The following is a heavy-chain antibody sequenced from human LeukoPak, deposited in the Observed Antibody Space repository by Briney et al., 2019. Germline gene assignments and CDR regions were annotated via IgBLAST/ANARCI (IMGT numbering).Heavy chain of an antibody. CDR3: ARAKGLMVRGVIISYYYYMDV. Sequence: ASVKVSCKASGGTFSSYAISWVRQAPGQGLEWMGGIIPIFGTANYAQKFQGRVTITADESTSTAYMELSSLRSEDTAVYYCARAKGLMVRGVIISYYYYMDVWGKGTTVTISS. V-gene: IGHV1-69*13. J-gene: IGHJ6*03. CDR2: IIPIFGTA. D-gene: IGHD3-10*01. CDR1: GGTFSSYA.